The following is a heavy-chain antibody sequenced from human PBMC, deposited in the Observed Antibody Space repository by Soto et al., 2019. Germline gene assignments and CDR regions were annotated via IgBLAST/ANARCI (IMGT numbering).Heavy chain of an antibody. CDR2: IKSDGSGT. D-gene: IGHD3-22*01. CDR1: GFTFSSYW. Sequence: EVQLVESGGGLVQPGGSLTLSCAASGFTFSSYWMHWVRQAPGKGLAWVSRIKSDGSGTIYADSVKGRLTISRDNAKNTLYLQMNSLRAEDTAVCYCVRGDGDYYDGNGYLGRHWGQGTLVTVSS. CDR3: VRGDGDYYDGNGYLGRH. V-gene: IGHV3-74*01. J-gene: IGHJ4*02.